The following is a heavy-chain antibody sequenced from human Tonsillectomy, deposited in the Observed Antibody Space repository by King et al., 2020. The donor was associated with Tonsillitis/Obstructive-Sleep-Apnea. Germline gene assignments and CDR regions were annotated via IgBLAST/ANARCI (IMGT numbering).Heavy chain of an antibody. V-gene: IGHV5-51*01. D-gene: IGHD1-1*01. CDR1: GYSFTNYW. Sequence: QLVQSGAEIKKPGESLKISCKDSGYSFTNYWIGWVRQMPGKGLEWMGIFYPGDSNTIYSPSFQGQVSISADKSISTAYLQWSSLKASDTAIYYCARRLVRLEGFDIWGQGTLVTVSA. J-gene: IGHJ3*02. CDR2: FYPGDSNT. CDR3: ARRLVRLEGFDI.